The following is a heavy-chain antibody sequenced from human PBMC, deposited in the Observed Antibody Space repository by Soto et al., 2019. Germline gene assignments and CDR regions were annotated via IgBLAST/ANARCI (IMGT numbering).Heavy chain of an antibody. CDR3: ARHAVQTVRGVTSGVDAFDI. CDR2: IYPGDSDT. Sequence: GESLKISCKGSGYSFTSYWIGWVRQMPGKGLEWMGIIYPGDSDTRYSPSFQGQVTISADKSISTAYLQWSSLKASDTAMYYCARHAVQTVRGVTSGVDAFDIWGQGTMVTVSS. D-gene: IGHD3-10*01. J-gene: IGHJ3*02. V-gene: IGHV5-51*01. CDR1: GYSFTSYW.